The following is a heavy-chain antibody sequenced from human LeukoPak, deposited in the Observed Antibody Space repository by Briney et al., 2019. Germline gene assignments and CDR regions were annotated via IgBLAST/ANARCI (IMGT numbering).Heavy chain of an antibody. J-gene: IGHJ4*02. CDR2: FDPEDGET. D-gene: IGHD3-22*01. CDR3: ATLDKPLPIYDSSGYYHPFDY. V-gene: IGHV1-24*01. Sequence: GASVKVSCKVSGYTLTELSMHWVRQAPGKGLEWMGGFDPEDGETIYAQKFQGRVTMTEDTSTDTAYMELSSLRSEDTAVYYCATLDKPLPIYDSSGYYHPFDYWGQGTLVTVSS. CDR1: GYTLTELS.